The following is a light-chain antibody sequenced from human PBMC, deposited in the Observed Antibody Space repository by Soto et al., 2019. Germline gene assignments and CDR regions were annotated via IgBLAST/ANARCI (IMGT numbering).Light chain of an antibody. V-gene: IGLV2-11*01. CDR2: DVT. Sequence: QSALTQPRSVSGSPGQSVTISCSGISSNFYDSVSWYQQHPGKAPKLMIFDVTKRPSGVPGRFSGSKSGNTASLTISGLQAEDEADYYCCSYVDIYIGVFGGGTKVTVL. J-gene: IGLJ3*02. CDR3: CSYVDIYIGV. CDR1: SSNFYDS.